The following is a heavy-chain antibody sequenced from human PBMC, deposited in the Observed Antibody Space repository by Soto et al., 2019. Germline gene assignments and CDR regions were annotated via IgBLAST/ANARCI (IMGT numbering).Heavy chain of an antibody. D-gene: IGHD3-16*01. CDR3: ARGGPYDYVLESNFTPADRDDY. CDR1: GGTFSSYT. V-gene: IGHV1-69*02. CDR2: IIPILGIA. Sequence: QVQLVQSGAEVKKPGSSVKVSCKASGGTFSSYTISWVRQAPGQGLEWMGRIIPILGIANYAQKCQARVTITEDKSTINADRERSSLRSEDTAVYYCARGGPYDYVLESNFTPADRDDYWGQGTLVTVSS. J-gene: IGHJ4*02.